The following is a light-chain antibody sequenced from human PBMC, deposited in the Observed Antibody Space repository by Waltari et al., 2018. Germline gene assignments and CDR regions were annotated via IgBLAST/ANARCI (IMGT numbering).Light chain of an antibody. CDR3: HQCAHSPRT. V-gene: IGKV3-20*01. CDR2: DTY. CDR1: ETVTNNY. J-gene: IGKJ1*01. Sequence: EIVLTQSPGTLSLSTGERATLSCRASETVTNNYLAWFQQKPGQTPGLLIYDTYFRATGVPDRFSGSGSGTDFTLTISRLEPEDFAVYYCHQCAHSPRTFGQGTRVEIK.